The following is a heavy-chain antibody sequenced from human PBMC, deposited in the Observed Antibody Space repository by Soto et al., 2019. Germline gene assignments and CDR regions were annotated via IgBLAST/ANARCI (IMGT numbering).Heavy chain of an antibody. V-gene: IGHV3-23*01. CDR3: EKAQGGSYFDY. Sequence: GGSLRLSCAASGFTFSSYTMNWVRQAPGRGLEWVSGISSSGGSTYYADSVKGRFTISRDNSKNMLYLQMNNLRAEDTAVYYCEKAQGGSYFDYWGQGTLVTVSS. CDR1: GFTFSSYT. J-gene: IGHJ4*02. CDR2: ISSSGGST. D-gene: IGHD2-15*01.